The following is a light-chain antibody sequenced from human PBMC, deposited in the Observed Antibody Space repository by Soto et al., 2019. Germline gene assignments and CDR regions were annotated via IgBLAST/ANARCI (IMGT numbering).Light chain of an antibody. V-gene: IGKV3-20*01. CDR1: LTVSDNY. Sequence: IVLTQSPGTLSLSPGERATLSCRASLTVSDNYLAWYQQKAGQAPRLVIYGASSRVTGIPDRFSASGSGTDFTLTISRLEPEDFAVYYCQQYSMSPLTFGQGTKV. J-gene: IGKJ1*01. CDR3: QQYSMSPLT. CDR2: GAS.